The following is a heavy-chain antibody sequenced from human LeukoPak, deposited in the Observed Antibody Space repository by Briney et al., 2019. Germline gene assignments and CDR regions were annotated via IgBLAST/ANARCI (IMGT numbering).Heavy chain of an antibody. Sequence: PSETLSLTCAVYGGSFSGYYWSWIRQPPGKGLEWIGEINHSGSTNYNPSLKSRVTISVDTSKNQFSLKLSSVTAADTAVYYCARLRTGGYYYYGMDVWGQGTTVTVSS. CDR2: INHSGST. J-gene: IGHJ6*02. CDR1: GGSFSGYY. CDR3: ARLRTGGYYYYGMDV. V-gene: IGHV4-34*01. D-gene: IGHD3/OR15-3a*01.